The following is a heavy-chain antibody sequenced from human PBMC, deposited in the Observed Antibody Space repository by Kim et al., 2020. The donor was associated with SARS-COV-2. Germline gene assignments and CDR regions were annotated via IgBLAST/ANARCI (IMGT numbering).Heavy chain of an antibody. D-gene: IGHD3-22*01. V-gene: IGHV3-23*01. CDR2: ISGSGGST. CDR1: GFTFSSYA. CDR3: AKAPPTVWGDSSGYYYEYFQH. J-gene: IGHJ1*01. Sequence: GGSLRLSCAASGFTFSSYAMSWVRQAPGKGLEWVSAISGSGGSTYYADSVKGRFTISRDNSKNTLYLQMNSLRAEDTAVYYCAKAPPTVWGDSSGYYYEYFQHWGQGTLVTVSS.